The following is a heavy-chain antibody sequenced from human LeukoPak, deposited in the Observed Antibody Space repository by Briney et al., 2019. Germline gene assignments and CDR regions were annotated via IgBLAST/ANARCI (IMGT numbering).Heavy chain of an antibody. Sequence: GGSLRLSCAASGFTFRNYWMHWVRHVPGKGLLWVSRINSDGSSINYADSERGRFTISRDNAKNTVYLQMKSLRVEDTAVYYCAREYNVGPRYFDLWGRGTLVTVSS. CDR2: INSDGSSI. J-gene: IGHJ2*01. CDR1: GFTFRNYW. D-gene: IGHD2-21*01. CDR3: AREYNVGPRYFDL. V-gene: IGHV3-74*01.